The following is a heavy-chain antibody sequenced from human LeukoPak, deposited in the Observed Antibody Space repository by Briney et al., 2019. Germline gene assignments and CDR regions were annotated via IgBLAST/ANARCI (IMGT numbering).Heavy chain of an antibody. CDR1: GFTFSSFS. Sequence: GGSLRLSCAASGFTFSSFSMNWVRQAPGKGLEWVSVIYSGGSTYYADSVKGRFTISRDNSKNTVYLQMNSLRAEDTAVYYCARDLNYDSAYWGQGTLVTVSS. D-gene: IGHD3-22*01. V-gene: IGHV3-53*01. CDR3: ARDLNYDSAY. CDR2: IYSGGST. J-gene: IGHJ4*02.